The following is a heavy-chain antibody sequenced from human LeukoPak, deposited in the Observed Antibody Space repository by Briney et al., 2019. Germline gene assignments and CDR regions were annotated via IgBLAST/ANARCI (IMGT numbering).Heavy chain of an antibody. V-gene: IGHV1-2*02. CDR3: ARRGRPYYYGSGTGWNWFDP. J-gene: IGHJ5*02. D-gene: IGHD3-10*01. Sequence: ASVKVSCKASGYTFTGYYIHWVRQAPGQGLEWMGWINPNSGGTNYAQKFQGRVTMTRDTSISTAYMELSSLRSEDTAVYYCARRGRPYYYGSGTGWNWFDPWGQGTLVTVSS. CDR2: INPNSGGT. CDR1: GYTFTGYY.